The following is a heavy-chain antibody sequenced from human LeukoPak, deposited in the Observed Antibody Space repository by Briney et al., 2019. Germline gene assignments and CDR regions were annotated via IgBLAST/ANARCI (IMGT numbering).Heavy chain of an antibody. CDR3: VRRGAGTYDFDY. Sequence: TGGSLRLSCAASGFTFSSYGMHWVRQAPGKGLEWVTVIWTDGSKKYYVDSVKGRCSISRDNSNNILYLQMDSLRVEDTAVYYCVRRGAGTYDFDYWGQGTLVTVST. CDR2: IWTDGSKK. D-gene: IGHD1-26*01. J-gene: IGHJ4*02. CDR1: GFTFSSYG. V-gene: IGHV3-33*01.